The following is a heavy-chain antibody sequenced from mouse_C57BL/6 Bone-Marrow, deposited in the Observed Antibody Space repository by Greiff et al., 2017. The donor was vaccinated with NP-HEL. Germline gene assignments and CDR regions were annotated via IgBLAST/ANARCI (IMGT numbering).Heavy chain of an antibody. V-gene: IGHV1-15*01. CDR3: TNLPQGFAY. CDR1: GYTFTDYE. Sequence: VKLVESGAELVRPGASVTLSCKASGYTFTDYEMHWVKQTPVHGLEWIGAIDPETGGTAYNQKFKGKAILTADKSSSTAYMELRSLTSEDSAVYYCTNLPQGFAYWGQGTLVTVSA. J-gene: IGHJ3*01. CDR2: IDPETGGT.